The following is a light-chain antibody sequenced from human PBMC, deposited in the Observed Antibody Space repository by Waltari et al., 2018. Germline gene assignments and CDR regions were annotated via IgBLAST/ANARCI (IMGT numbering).Light chain of an antibody. CDR3: QQSYTTAFT. J-gene: IGKJ2*01. V-gene: IGKV1-39*01. CDR1: QSISSS. Sequence: IQMTQSPSSLPASVGDRVTITCRASQSISSSLNWYQQIPGKAPKLLIYVASTLRSGVPSRFSGSGSGTDFSLTISSLQPEDFATYYCQQSYTTAFTFGQGTKLEIK. CDR2: VAS.